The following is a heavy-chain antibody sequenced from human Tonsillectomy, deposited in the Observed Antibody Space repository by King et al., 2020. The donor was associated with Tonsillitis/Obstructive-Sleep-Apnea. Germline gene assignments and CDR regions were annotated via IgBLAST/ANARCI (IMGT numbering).Heavy chain of an antibody. CDR3: ARESRPFGPIWFDP. CDR1: GFTFSSFE. V-gene: IGHV3-48*03. J-gene: IGHJ5*02. CDR2: ISNSGSNI. D-gene: IGHD2-2*01. Sequence: VQLVESGRGLVQPGGSLRLSCAASGFTFSSFEMNWVREAPGKGLEGGSYISNSGSNIYYADSVKGRFSISRDNDKNSLYLQMNSLSAEDTAVYYCARESRPFGPIWFDPWGQGTLVTVSS.